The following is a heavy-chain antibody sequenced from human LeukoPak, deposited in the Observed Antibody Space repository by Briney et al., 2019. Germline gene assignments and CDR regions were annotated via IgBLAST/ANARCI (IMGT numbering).Heavy chain of an antibody. D-gene: IGHD3-9*01. CDR1: GFTFDDYG. J-gene: IGHJ6*03. CDR3: ARGLTYYDTSGDMDV. CDR2: INWNGGST. V-gene: IGHV3-20*01. Sequence: GGSLRLSCAASGFTFDDYGMSWVRQAPGMGLEWVSGINWNGGSTGYADSVKGRFTISRDNAKNSLYLQMNSLRAEDTALYHCARGLTYYDTSGDMDVWGKGTTVTVSS.